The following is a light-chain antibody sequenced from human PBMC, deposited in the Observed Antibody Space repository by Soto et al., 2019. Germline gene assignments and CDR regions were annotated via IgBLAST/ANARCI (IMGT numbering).Light chain of an antibody. CDR1: QSVSSY. CDR2: GVS. CDR3: QQYANSPST. Sequence: EIVLTQSPATLSLSLGERATLPCRASQSVSSYLAWYQQKPGQAPRFLIYGVSIRATGIPDRFFGSGSGTDFTLTINRLEPEDFAVYYCQQYANSPSTFGQGTRLEI. J-gene: IGKJ5*01. V-gene: IGKV3-20*01.